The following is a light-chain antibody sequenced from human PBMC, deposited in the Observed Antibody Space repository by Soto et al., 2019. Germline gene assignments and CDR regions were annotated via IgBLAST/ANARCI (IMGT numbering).Light chain of an antibody. Sequence: DIVMTQSPATLAVCPLDRATLSCRASQSISSNLAWYQQKPGQAPRLLMFRTSSRATGFPARFSGSGSGTEFNLTISSLQSEDFGVYYCQQYNNWPRATFGGGTKVDIK. V-gene: IGKV3-15*01. J-gene: IGKJ4*01. CDR3: QQYNNWPRAT. CDR1: QSISSN. CDR2: RTS.